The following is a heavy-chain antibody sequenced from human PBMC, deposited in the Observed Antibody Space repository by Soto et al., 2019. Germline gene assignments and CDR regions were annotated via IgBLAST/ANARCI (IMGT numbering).Heavy chain of an antibody. J-gene: IGHJ5*02. CDR1: GYTFTGYY. Sequence: QVPLVQSGAEVKKPGASVKVSCKASGYTFTGYYMHWVRQAPGQGLEWMGWINPNSGGTNYAQKFQGWVTMTRDTSISTAYMELSRLRSDDTAVYYCARGPRITMIVVVRSGGYNWFDPWGQGTLVTVSS. D-gene: IGHD3-22*01. V-gene: IGHV1-2*04. CDR2: INPNSGGT. CDR3: ARGPRITMIVVVRSGGYNWFDP.